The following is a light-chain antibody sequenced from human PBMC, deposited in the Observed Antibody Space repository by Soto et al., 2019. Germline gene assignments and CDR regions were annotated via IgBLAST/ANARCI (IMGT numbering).Light chain of an antibody. CDR2: GAS. Sequence: IQSFSSKLAWYQQKPGQTPRLVIYGASNRATGVPARFSGSGPGTDFTLTVRSLQPEYSALYYCQQAHTSPITFGQGTRLEIK. CDR1: QSFSSK. V-gene: IGKV3-15*01. CDR3: QQAHTSPIT. J-gene: IGKJ5*01.